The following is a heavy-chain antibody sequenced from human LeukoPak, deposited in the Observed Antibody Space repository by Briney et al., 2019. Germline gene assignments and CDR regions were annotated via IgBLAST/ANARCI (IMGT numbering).Heavy chain of an antibody. Sequence: GRSLRLSCVASGFTFSNHGMHWVRQAPGKGLEWVALISYDGSKRYHADSVKGRFTISRDDSKNTLYLQVNSLTAEDTALYYCARDYSGNYCFDYWGQGTLVTVSS. CDR1: GFTFSNHG. J-gene: IGHJ4*02. CDR3: ARDYSGNYCFDY. V-gene: IGHV3-30*04. CDR2: ISYDGSKR. D-gene: IGHD1-26*01.